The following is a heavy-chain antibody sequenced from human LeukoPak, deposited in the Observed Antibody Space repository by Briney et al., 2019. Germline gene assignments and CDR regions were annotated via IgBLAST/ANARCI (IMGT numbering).Heavy chain of an antibody. V-gene: IGHV3-48*03. J-gene: IGHJ4*02. CDR1: GFTFSSYE. CDR2: ISSSGSTI. Sequence: GGSLRLSXAASGFTFSSYEMNWVCQPPGKGLEWLSYISSSGSTIYYADSVKGRFTISRDNAKNSLYLQMNSLRAEDTAVYYCARGAYSSYYFDYWGQGTLVTVSS. D-gene: IGHD6-13*01. CDR3: ARGAYSSYYFDY.